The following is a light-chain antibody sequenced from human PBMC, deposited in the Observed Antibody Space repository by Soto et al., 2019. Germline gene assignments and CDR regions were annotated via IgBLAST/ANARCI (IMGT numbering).Light chain of an antibody. CDR2: KAS. V-gene: IGKV1-5*03. CDR1: ESISSW. J-gene: IGKJ1*01. Sequence: DIQMTQSPSIVSASVGDRVTITCRASESISSWLAWFQQKPGKAPQLLIQKASISESGVPSSFSGSESGTDFTLTISRLQPDDFATCFCQQYSAKWTFGQGTKVEIK. CDR3: QQYSAKWT.